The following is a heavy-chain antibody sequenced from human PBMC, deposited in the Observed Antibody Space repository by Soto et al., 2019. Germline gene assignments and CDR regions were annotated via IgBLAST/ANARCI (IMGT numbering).Heavy chain of an antibody. CDR3: ARDTYYYDSSGRYGMDV. Sequence: SETLSLTCTVSGGSISSYYWSWIRQPPGKGLEWIGYIYYSGSTNYNPSLKSRVTISVDTSKNQFSLKLSSVTAADTAVYYCARDTYYYDSSGRYGMDVWGQGTTVTVSS. CDR1: GGSISSYY. CDR2: IYYSGST. D-gene: IGHD3-22*01. J-gene: IGHJ6*02. V-gene: IGHV4-59*01.